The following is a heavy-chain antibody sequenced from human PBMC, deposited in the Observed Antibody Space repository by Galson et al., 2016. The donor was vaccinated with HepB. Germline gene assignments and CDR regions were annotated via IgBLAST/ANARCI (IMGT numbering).Heavy chain of an antibody. D-gene: IGHD3/OR15-3a*01. CDR3: ANRGRTRYFDT. CDR1: GISVTTFEVG. Sequence: PALVKPTQTLTLTCSVSGISVTTFEVGVGWIRQSPGKAPEWLALIYWDDEDRSTPSLKRRLTITRDTSKNQVVLTMINMDPEETATYYCANRGRTRYFDTWGQGTLVTVSS. CDR2: IYWDDED. J-gene: IGHJ4*02. V-gene: IGHV2-5*02.